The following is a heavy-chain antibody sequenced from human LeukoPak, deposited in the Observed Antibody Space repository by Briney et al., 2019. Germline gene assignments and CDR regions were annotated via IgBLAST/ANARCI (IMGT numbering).Heavy chain of an antibody. CDR1: GFAFSDYY. V-gene: IGHV3-11*05. Sequence: GVSLRLSCAASGFAFSDYYMSWIRQAPGKGLEWVSYISSSSSYTNYADSVKGRFTISRDNAKNSLYLQMNSLRAEDTAVYYCARVLRIVGATGFDYWGQGTLVTVSS. CDR3: ARVLRIVGATGFDY. CDR2: ISSSSSYT. J-gene: IGHJ4*02. D-gene: IGHD1-26*01.